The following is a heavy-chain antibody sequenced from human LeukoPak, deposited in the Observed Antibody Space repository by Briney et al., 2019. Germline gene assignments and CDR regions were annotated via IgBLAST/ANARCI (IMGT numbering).Heavy chain of an antibody. J-gene: IGHJ4*02. D-gene: IGHD4-23*01. CDR2: INPSGGSP. V-gene: IGHV1-46*01. CDR1: GYTFTSYY. Sequence: ASVKVSCKAAGYTFTSYYLHWVRQAPGQELEWMGIINPSGGSPSYAQKFQGRLTMTRDTSTSTVYMELSSLRSEDTAVYYCARGSHYGVNSVRFAYWGQGTLVTVSS. CDR3: ARGSHYGVNSVRFAY.